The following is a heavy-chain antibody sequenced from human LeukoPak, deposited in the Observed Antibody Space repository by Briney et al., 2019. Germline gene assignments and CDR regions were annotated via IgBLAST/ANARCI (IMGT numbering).Heavy chain of an antibody. CDR2: ISSDRSYI. Sequence: GGSLRLSCEASGFTFRDYTMNWVRQAPGKGLEWVSSISSDRSYIKYADSVKGRFSISRDNTKNSLFLEMRSLRIEDTAVYFCARDYYDSSASATFDHWGQGNLVTTSS. V-gene: IGHV3-21*01. CDR1: GFTFRDYT. J-gene: IGHJ4*02. CDR3: ARDYYDSSASATFDH. D-gene: IGHD3-22*01.